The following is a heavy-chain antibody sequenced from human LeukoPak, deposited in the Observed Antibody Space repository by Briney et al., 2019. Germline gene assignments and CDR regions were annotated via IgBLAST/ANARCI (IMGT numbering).Heavy chain of an antibody. Sequence: SETLSLTCTVSGGSISSYYWSWIRQPPGKGLEWIGYIYYSGSTNYNPSLKSRVTISVDTSKNQFSLKLSSVTAADTAVYYCAGTPTGSYYYYYYGMDVWGQGTTVTVSS. CDR1: GGSISSYY. V-gene: IGHV4-59*08. J-gene: IGHJ6*02. D-gene: IGHD3-10*01. CDR2: IYYSGST. CDR3: AGTPTGSYYYYYYGMDV.